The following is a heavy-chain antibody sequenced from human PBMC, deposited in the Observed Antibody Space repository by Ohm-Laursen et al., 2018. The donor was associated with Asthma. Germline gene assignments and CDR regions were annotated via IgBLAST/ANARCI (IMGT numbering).Heavy chain of an antibody. CDR2: GGSYYDGGLK. Sequence: RSLRLSCTASGFTFSAHYMDWVRQAPGKGLEWVAVGGSYYDGGLKYYADSVNGRFTVSRDDSKNTLYLQMNSLRPDDTAVYYCARDLQVAVALFDYWGQGALVTVSS. CDR3: ARDLQVAVALFDY. CDR1: GFTFSAHY. D-gene: IGHD6-19*01. J-gene: IGHJ4*02. V-gene: IGHV3-30-3*01.